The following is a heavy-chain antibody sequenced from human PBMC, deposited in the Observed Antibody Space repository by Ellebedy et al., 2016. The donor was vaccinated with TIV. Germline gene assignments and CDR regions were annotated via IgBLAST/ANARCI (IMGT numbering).Heavy chain of an antibody. Sequence: ASVKVSXXASGYTFTSYDVNWVRQAPGHGLEWMGWMNPNSGKTVYAQKFQGRVTMTRNTSITTAYMELSSLRFDDTAVYYCARGFFSSNSCQTPFYYYGMDVWGQGTTVTVSS. J-gene: IGHJ6*02. D-gene: IGHD2-2*01. CDR1: GYTFTSYD. V-gene: IGHV1-8*01. CDR3: ARGFFSSNSCQTPFYYYGMDV. CDR2: MNPNSGKT.